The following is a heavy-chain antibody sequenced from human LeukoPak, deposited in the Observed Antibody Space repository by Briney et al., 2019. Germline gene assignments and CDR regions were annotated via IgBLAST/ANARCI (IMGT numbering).Heavy chain of an antibody. CDR1: GYSFTSYW. CDR3: ARHYGAAGDFDY. V-gene: IGHV5-10-1*01. D-gene: IGHD6-13*01. J-gene: IGHJ4*02. Sequence: GEALKISCKGSGYSFTSYWISWVRQMPGKGVEWMGRIDHSDSYTNYSPSFEGHVTISADKSISTAYLQWSSLKASDIATYYCARHYGAAGDFDYWGQGTLVTVSS. CDR2: IDHSDSYT.